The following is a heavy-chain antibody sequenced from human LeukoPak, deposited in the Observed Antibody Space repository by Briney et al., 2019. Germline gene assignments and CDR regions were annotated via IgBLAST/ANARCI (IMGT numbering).Heavy chain of an antibody. CDR3: ARSITIFGVVIIHYYYGMDV. CDR2: MNPNSGNT. D-gene: IGHD3-3*01. CDR1: GYTFTGYY. J-gene: IGHJ6*02. Sequence: ASVKVSCKASGYTFTGYYMHWVRQATGQGLEWMGWMNPNSGNTGYAQKFQGRVTMTRNTSISTAYMELSSLRSEDTAVYYCARSITIFGVVIIHYYYGMDVWGQGTTVTVSS. V-gene: IGHV1-8*02.